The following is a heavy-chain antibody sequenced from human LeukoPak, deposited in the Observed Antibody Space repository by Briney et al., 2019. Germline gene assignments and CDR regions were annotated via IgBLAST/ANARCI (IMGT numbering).Heavy chain of an antibody. CDR2: IKQDGSEK. J-gene: IGHJ6*02. Sequence: PGGSLRLSCAASGFTFSIYRMSWVRQAPGKGLEWVSNIKQDGSEKYYVDSVKGRFTISRDNAKNSLYLQMNSLRAEDTAVYYCARYSSYYYYGMDVWGQETTVTVSS. V-gene: IGHV3-7*01. CDR1: GFTFSIYR. D-gene: IGHD2-21*01. CDR3: ARYSSYYYYGMDV.